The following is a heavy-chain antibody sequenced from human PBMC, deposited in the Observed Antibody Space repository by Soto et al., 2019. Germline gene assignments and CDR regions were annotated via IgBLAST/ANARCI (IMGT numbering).Heavy chain of an antibody. Sequence: QLHLVQSGAVVKKPGASVTVSCSASGYPVTAYYMHWVRQAPGRGLEWMGGINPATGAAKYTQTFQGVLPMTGEAPTSTVFMELRGLTSKDTAGFFCARGGGVGVAGSAAFDMWGQGTLVTVSS. J-gene: IGHJ3*02. CDR2: INPATGAA. V-gene: IGHV1-2*02. D-gene: IGHD3-3*01. CDR3: ARGGGVGVAGSAAFDM. CDR1: GYPVTAYY.